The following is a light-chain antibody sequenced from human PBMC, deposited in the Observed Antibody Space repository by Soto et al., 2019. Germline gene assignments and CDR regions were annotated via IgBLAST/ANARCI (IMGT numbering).Light chain of an antibody. CDR1: QSVGRN. J-gene: IGKJ3*01. CDR2: DAS. CDR3: QQFKSWPPV. V-gene: IGKV3-15*01. Sequence: EIVMAQSPVTLSVSPAERATLSCSASQSVGRNLAWSQQKPGQAPRLLIHDASNRATGIPSGLSGSWSGTEFTIIISSLQSEDFAVYYCQQFKSWPPVFGPGTTVDIK.